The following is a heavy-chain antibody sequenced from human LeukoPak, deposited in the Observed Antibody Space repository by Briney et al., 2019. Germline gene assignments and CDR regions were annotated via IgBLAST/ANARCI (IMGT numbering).Heavy chain of an antibody. CDR2: IYHSGST. V-gene: IGHV4-30-2*01. D-gene: IGHD2-2*02. Sequence: SQTLSLTCTVSGGSISSGGYYWSWIRQPPGKGLEWIGYIYHSGSTYYNPSLKSRVTISVDRSKSQFSLKLSSVTAADTAVYYCARDLSLSVPAAITGHYYYYMDVWGKGTTVTVSS. J-gene: IGHJ6*03. CDR1: GGSISSGGYY. CDR3: ARDLSLSVPAAITGHYYYYMDV.